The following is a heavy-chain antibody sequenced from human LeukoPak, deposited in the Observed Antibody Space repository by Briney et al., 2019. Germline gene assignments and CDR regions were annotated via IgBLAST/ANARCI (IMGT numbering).Heavy chain of an antibody. D-gene: IGHD3-10*01. V-gene: IGHV4-39*01. CDR2: IYYSGGT. J-gene: IGHJ6*03. CDR1: GGSISSNSYY. CDR3: ARHRYYYRSGSYYGAPYYMDV. Sequence: SETLSLTCTVSGGSISSNSYYWGWIRQPPGKGLEWIGSIYYSGGTYYNPSLKSRVTVSVDTSKNQFSLKLSPVTAADTAVYYCARHRYYYRSGSYYGAPYYMDVWGKGTTVTISS.